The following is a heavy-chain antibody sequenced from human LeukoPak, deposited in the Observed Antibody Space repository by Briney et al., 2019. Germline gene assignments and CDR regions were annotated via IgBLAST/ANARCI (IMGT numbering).Heavy chain of an antibody. CDR1: GFTFSSYA. V-gene: IGHV3-23*01. CDR3: AKDKTTVTL. Sequence: PGGSLRLSCVASGFTFSSYAMSWVRQAPGKGLEWVSRISASGGSTNYADSVKGRFTISRDNSKNTLYLQMHSLRVEDTAVYYCAKDKTTVTLWGQGTLVTVSS. D-gene: IGHD4-11*01. CDR2: ISASGGST. J-gene: IGHJ4*02.